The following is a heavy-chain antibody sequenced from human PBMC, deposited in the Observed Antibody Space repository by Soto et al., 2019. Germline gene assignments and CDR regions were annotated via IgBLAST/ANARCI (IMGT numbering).Heavy chain of an antibody. Sequence: GASVKVSCKASGYTFTSYGISWVRQAPGQGLEWIGWVSAYNGNTNYAQKLQGRVTMTTDTSTSTAYVELRSLRSDGTAVYYCAREIGSYYDFWSGYYSRYYYYGMDVWGQGTTVTVSS. CDR2: VSAYNGNT. CDR1: GYTFTSYG. D-gene: IGHD3-3*01. J-gene: IGHJ6*02. V-gene: IGHV1-18*01. CDR3: AREIGSYYDFWSGYYSRYYYYGMDV.